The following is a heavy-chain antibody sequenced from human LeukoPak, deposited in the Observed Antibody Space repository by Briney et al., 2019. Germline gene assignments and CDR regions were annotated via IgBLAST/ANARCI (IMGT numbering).Heavy chain of an antibody. CDR1: GDPVSNWNSL. CDR2: MHYSGIT. V-gene: IGHV4-61*01. D-gene: IGHD6-25*01. CDR3: ARDSLLRGSGWDYWYFDL. J-gene: IGHJ2*01. Sequence: SETLSLTCTLSGDPVSNWNSLWRSVPQPPGEGLDRIVNMHYSGITNYHPSLQSRLTITVDPPITQSSMQLPSATTADPAVFYCARDSLLRGSGWDYWYFDLWGRGTLVTVSS.